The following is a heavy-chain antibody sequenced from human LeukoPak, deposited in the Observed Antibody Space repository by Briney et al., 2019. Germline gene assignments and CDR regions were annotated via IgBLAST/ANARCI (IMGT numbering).Heavy chain of an antibody. V-gene: IGHV3-30*18. CDR1: GCTFSNYG. J-gene: IGHJ4*02. D-gene: IGHD3-10*01. CDR2: ISYDGSNK. CDR3: AKDRGYITYYFDY. Sequence: GGSLGLSCAASGCTFSNYGMHWVRQAPGKGLEWVAVISYDGSNKYYADSVKGRFTISRDNSKNTLYLQMNSLRAEDTAVYYCAKDRGYITYYFDYWGQGTLVTVSS.